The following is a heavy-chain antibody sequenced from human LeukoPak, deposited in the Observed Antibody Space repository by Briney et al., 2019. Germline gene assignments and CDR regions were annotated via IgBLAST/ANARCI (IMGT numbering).Heavy chain of an antibody. V-gene: IGHV4-4*07. CDR1: GGYISGYY. J-gene: IGHJ3*02. CDR2: IYTSGST. D-gene: IGHD3-9*01. Sequence: SETLSLTCTVSGGYISGYYWSWIRQPAGKGLEWIGRIYTSGSTNDNPSLKSRVTISPDTSKNQFSLKLSSVTAADTAVYYCARILRYFDWYSGAFDIWGQGTMVTVSS. CDR3: ARILRYFDWYSGAFDI.